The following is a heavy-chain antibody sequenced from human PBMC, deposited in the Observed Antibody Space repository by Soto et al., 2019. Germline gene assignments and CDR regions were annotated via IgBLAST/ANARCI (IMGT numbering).Heavy chain of an antibody. CDR3: AKVPLSLRFYDY. V-gene: IGHV3-23*01. CDR1: GFTFSNYA. Sequence: EVQLLESGGGLVQPGGSLRLSCAASGFTFSNYAMHWVRQAPGKGLEWVPGITGSAGNTYYADSVKGRFTISRDNSKNTLYLQTNSLRADDTAIYYCAKVPLSLRFYDYWGQGTLVTVSS. D-gene: IGHD4-17*01. CDR2: ITGSAGNT. J-gene: IGHJ4*02.